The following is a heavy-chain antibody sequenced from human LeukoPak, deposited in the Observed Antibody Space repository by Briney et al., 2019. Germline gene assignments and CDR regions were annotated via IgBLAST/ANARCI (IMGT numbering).Heavy chain of an antibody. CDR2: IYYSGST. D-gene: IGHD3-10*02. CDR3: VREAGSYYVPSNWFDP. CDR1: GGSISSYF. V-gene: IGHV4-39*07. Sequence: PSETLSLTCTVSGGSISSYFLTWIRQPPGKGLEWIGSIYYSGSTYYNPSLKSRVTISVDTSKNQFSLKLSSVTAADTAVYYCVREAGSYYVPSNWFDPWGQGTLVTVSS. J-gene: IGHJ5*02.